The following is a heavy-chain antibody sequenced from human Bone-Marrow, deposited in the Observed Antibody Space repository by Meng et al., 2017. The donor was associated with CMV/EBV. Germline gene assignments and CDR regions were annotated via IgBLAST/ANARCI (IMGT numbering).Heavy chain of an antibody. D-gene: IGHD4-23*01. CDR2: MNPNSGNT. J-gene: IGHJ6*02. CDR3: ARADESTVVTPLVGYYYGMDV. CDR1: GYTFTSYD. Sequence: ASVKVSCKASGYTFTSYDINWVRQATGQGLEWMGWMNPNSGNTGYAQKFQGRVTMTRNTSISTAYMELSRLRSEDTAVYYCARADESTVVTPLVGYYYGMDVWGQGTTVTVSS. V-gene: IGHV1-8*01.